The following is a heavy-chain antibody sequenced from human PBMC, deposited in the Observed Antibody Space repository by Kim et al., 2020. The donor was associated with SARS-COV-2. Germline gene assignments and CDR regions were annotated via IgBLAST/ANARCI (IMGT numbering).Heavy chain of an antibody. Sequence: GGSLRLSCAASGFTFSDYYMSWIRQAPGKGLEWVSYISSSSSYTNYADSVKGRFTISRDNAKNSLYLQMNSLRAEDTAVYYCARAAAAGTDWFDPWGQGTLVTVSS. V-gene: IGHV3-11*05. J-gene: IGHJ5*02. CDR3: ARAAAAGTDWFDP. D-gene: IGHD6-13*01. CDR2: ISSSSSYT. CDR1: GFTFSDYY.